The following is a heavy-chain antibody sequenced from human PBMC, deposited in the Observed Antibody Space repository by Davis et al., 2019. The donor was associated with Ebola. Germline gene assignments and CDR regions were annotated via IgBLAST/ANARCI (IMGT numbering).Heavy chain of an antibody. V-gene: IGHV4-59*08. D-gene: IGHD5-12*01. CDR3: ARQDATLGVPY. CDR1: GSSITSYS. J-gene: IGHJ4*02. Sequence: SETLSLTCTVSGSSITSYSWGWIRQPPGKGLEWIGYIYYAGGTTYNPSLQSRVTISVDTSKNQFSLKLSSVTAADTAVYYCARQDATLGVPYWGQGTLVTVSS. CDR2: IYYAGGT.